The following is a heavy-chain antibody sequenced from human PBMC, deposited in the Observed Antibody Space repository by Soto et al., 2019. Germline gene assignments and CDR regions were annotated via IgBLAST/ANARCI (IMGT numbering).Heavy chain of an antibody. CDR1: GFALSDYS. Sequence: EVQLVESGGDWVQPGGSLRLSCAASGFALSDYSMNWVRQAPGKGLEWVSYINSASSVIYYADSVKGRFTISRDNAKNSLYLQMTSLRAEDTALYYCVRGRVVTTPGPNFDYWGQGTLVTVSS. CDR3: VRGRVVTTPGPNFDY. CDR2: INSASSVI. D-gene: IGHD3-3*01. J-gene: IGHJ4*02. V-gene: IGHV3-48*01.